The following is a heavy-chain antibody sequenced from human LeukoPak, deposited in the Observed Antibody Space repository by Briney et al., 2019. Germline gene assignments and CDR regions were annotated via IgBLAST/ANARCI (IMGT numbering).Heavy chain of an antibody. D-gene: IGHD3-10*01. J-gene: IGHJ4*02. CDR3: ARRGYYGSSDY. V-gene: IGHV5-51*01. CDR1: GYSFTSYW. Sequence: GVPLQISSQGSGYSFTSYWIGWVRRMAGKGVEWLGIISPCDSYTRYIPSFQGQVTMSADKSISTAYLQWSSLKASDTAMYYCARRGYYGSSDYWGQGTLVTVSS. CDR2: ISPCDSYT.